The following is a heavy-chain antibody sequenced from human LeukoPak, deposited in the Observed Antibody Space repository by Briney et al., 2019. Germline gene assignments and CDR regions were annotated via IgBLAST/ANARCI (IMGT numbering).Heavy chain of an antibody. CDR1: GFTFSSYA. D-gene: IGHD3-10*01. CDR2: IVGSGGST. Sequence: GGSLRLYCAASGFTFSSYAMSWVREAPGKGLEFVSGIVGSGGSTYSSDSVKGRFTISRDNSKNTLYLQMNSLRAEDTALYYCAQRSSGRSGFDYWGQGTLVTVSS. CDR3: AQRSSGRSGFDY. V-gene: IGHV3-23*01. J-gene: IGHJ4*02.